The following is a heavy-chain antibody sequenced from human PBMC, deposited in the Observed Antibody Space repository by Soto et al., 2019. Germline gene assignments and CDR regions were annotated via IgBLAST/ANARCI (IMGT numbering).Heavy chain of an antibody. CDR3: AKEYSSSSGYFDY. V-gene: IGHV3-30*18. CDR2: ISYDGSNK. CDR1: GFTFSSYG. D-gene: IGHD6-6*01. J-gene: IGHJ4*02. Sequence: PGCSLRISGAASGFTFSSYGMPCVRQAPGKGLEWVAVISYDGSNKYYADSVKGRFTISRDNSKNTLYLQMNSLRAEDTAVYYCAKEYSSSSGYFDYWGQGTLVTVSS.